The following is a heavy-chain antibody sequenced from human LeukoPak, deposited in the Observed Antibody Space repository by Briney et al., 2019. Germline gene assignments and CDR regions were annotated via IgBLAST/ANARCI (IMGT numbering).Heavy chain of an antibody. CDR1: GYTLTELS. V-gene: IGHV1-24*01. CDR3: ATDRMGATSFDY. J-gene: IGHJ4*02. Sequence: ASVKVSCKVSGYTLTELSMHWVRQAPGKGLEWMGGFDPEDGETIYAQKFQGRVTMTEDTSTDTAYMELSSLRSEDTAVYYCATDRMGATSFDYWGQGTLVTVSS. D-gene: IGHD1-26*01. CDR2: FDPEDGET.